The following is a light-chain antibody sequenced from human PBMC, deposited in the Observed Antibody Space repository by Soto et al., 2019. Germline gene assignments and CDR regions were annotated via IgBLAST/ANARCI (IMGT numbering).Light chain of an antibody. CDR1: SGDVGTYDL. J-gene: IGLJ3*02. CDR2: EAT. Sequence: QSALTQPASVSGSPGQSITISCTGTSGDVGTYDLVSWYQHHPGAAPKLMIYEATRRPSGISNRFSGSKSGNTASLTISGLQAEDEAAYYCCSFACSNSWVFGGGTKLTVL. V-gene: IGLV2-23*01. CDR3: CSFACSNSWV.